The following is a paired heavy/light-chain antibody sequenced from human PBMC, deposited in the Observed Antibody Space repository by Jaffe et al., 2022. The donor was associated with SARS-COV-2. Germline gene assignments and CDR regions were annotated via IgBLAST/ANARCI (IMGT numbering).Heavy chain of an antibody. V-gene: IGHV4-59*01. Sequence: QVQLQESGPGLVKPSETLSLTCTVSGGSIRSYYFSWIRQPPGKGLEWIGFIYSSGSTKYNPSLESRVTMSVDTSKNQFSLHLSSVTAADTAMYYCARRDTTGYYDYWGQGTLVTVSA. CDR1: GGSIRSYY. CDR3: ARRDTTGYYDY. CDR2: IYSSGST. D-gene: IGHD3-22*01. J-gene: IGHJ4*02.
Light chain of an antibody. CDR3: QQLSSYPLT. CDR1: QGISSF. Sequence: DIQLTQSPSFLSASVGDRVTITCRASQGISSFLAWYQQKPGKAPTLLIYAASTLLSGVPSRFSGSGSGTEFTLTISSLQPEDFATYFCQQLSSYPLTFGGGTKVEIK. V-gene: IGKV1-9*01. CDR2: AAS. J-gene: IGKJ4*01.